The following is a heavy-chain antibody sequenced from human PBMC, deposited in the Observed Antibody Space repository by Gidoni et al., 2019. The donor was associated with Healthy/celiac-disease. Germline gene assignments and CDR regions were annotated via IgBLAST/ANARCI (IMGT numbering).Heavy chain of an antibody. CDR1: GSTFTGYY. CDR3: ARVRYGSGSYSPYGMDV. Sequence: QVQLVQSLAEVKKPGASVQVASKASGSTFTGYYMHWVRQAPAQGLEWMGWINPNSGGTNYAQKFQGWVTMTRDTSISTAYMELSRLRSDDTAVYYCARVRYGSGSYSPYGMDVWGQGTTVTVSS. V-gene: IGHV1-2*04. CDR2: INPNSGGT. D-gene: IGHD3-10*01. J-gene: IGHJ6*02.